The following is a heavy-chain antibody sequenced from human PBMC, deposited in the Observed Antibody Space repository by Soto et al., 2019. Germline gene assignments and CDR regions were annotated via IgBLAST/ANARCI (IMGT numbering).Heavy chain of an antibody. J-gene: IGHJ6*02. CDR2: IPYDGSNK. D-gene: IGHD2-21*02. V-gene: IGHV3-30-3*01. CDR1: GFTFSSYA. CDR3: ARDVAYCGGDCYSQSGWSYGMVV. Sequence: PGGSLRLSCAASGFTFSSYAMHWVRQAPGKGLEWVAVIPYDGSNKYYADSVKGRFTISRDNSKNTLYLQMNSLRAEDTAVYYCARDVAYCGGDCYSQSGWSYGMVVWGQGTTVTVSS.